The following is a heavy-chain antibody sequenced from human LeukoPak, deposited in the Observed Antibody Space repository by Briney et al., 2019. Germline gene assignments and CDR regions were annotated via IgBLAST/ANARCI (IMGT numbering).Heavy chain of an antibody. CDR2: IYSGGST. CDR1: GFTVSSNY. CDR3: ARDRIAAVWGRVAFDY. D-gene: IGHD6-13*01. V-gene: IGHV3-66*01. Sequence: PGGSLRLSCAASGFTVSSNYMSWVRQAPGKGLEWVSVIYSGGSTYYADSVKGRFTISRDNSKNTLYLQMNSLRAEDTAVYYCARDRIAAVWGRVAFDYWGQGTLVTVSS. J-gene: IGHJ4*02.